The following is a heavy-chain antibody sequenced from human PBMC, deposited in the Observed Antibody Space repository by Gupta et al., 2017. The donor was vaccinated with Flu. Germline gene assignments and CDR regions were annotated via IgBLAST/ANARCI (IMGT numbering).Heavy chain of an antibody. CDR1: GGSISSYY. CDR2: IYYSGST. Sequence: QVQLQESGPGLVKPSATLSLTCTVSGGSISSYYWSWIRQPPGKGLEWIGYIYYSGSTNYNPSLKSRVTISVDTSKNQFSLKLSSVTAADTAVYYCARGHDYGGKEAVYLFDYWGQGTLVTVSS. CDR3: ARGHDYGGKEAVYLFDY. D-gene: IGHD4-23*01. J-gene: IGHJ4*02. V-gene: IGHV4-59*01.